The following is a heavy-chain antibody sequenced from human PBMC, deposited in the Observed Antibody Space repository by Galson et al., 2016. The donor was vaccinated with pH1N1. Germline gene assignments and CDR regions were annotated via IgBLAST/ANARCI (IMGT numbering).Heavy chain of an antibody. CDR1: GVIFNSYA. CDR2: IIALFNTP. CDR3: ARARNYYGNEAFDI. Sequence: SVKVSCKASGVIFNSYAINWVRQAPGQGLEWMGGIIALFNTPNYAQDFQGRVTITADKPTTTVYLALSGLTSEDTAVYYCARARNYYGNEAFDIWGQGTMVIVSS. V-gene: IGHV1-69*06. D-gene: IGHD3-22*01. J-gene: IGHJ3*02.